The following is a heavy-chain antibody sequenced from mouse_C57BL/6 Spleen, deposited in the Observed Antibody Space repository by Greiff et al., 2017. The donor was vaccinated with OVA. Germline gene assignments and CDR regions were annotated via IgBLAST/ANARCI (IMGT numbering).Heavy chain of an antibody. CDR2: ISNLAYSI. Sequence: EVKLMESGGGLVQPGGSLKLSCAASGFTFSDYGMAWVRQAPRKGPEWVAFISNLAYSIYYADTVTGRFTISRENAKNTLYLEMSSLRSEDTAMYYCARHNEEYFDYWGQGTTLTVSS. V-gene: IGHV5-15*01. J-gene: IGHJ2*01. CDR1: GFTFSDYG. CDR3: ARHNEEYFDY.